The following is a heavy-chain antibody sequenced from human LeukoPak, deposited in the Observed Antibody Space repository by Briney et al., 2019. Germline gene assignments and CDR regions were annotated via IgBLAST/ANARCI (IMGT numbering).Heavy chain of an antibody. J-gene: IGHJ4*02. Sequence: SETLSLTCTVSGYSISSGYYWGWIRQPPGKGLEWIGSIYHSGSTYYNPSLKSRVTISVDTSKNQFSLKLSSVTAADTAVYYCARGQTGYSSPIKTYYFDYWGQGTLVTVSS. CDR3: ARGQTGYSSPIKTYYFDY. CDR2: IYHSGST. V-gene: IGHV4-38-2*02. D-gene: IGHD6-13*01. CDR1: GYSISSGYY.